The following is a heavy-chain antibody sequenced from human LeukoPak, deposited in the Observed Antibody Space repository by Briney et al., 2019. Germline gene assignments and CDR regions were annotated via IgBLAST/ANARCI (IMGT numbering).Heavy chain of an antibody. CDR2: MYFSGST. J-gene: IGHJ4*02. CDR3: ANAASYSVDY. CDR1: GGSVSSSFYY. Sequence: SETLSLTCTVSGGSVSSSFYYWGWIRQPPGKGLEWIGSMYFSGSTHYNPSLKSRVTISVDTSRSQFSLKLTSVTAADTAVYYCANAASYSVDYWGQGTLVTVSS. V-gene: IGHV4-39*01. D-gene: IGHD1-26*01.